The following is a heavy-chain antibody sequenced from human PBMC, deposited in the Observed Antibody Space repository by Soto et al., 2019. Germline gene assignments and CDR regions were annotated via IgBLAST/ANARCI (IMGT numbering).Heavy chain of an antibody. Sequence: PSQTLSLTCAISGDSVSSNSAAWNWIRQSPWSGLEWLGRTYYRSKWYNDYAVSVKSRITINPDTSKNQFSLQLNSVTPEDTAVEYCARAHSRITIFGVVTNFDSCGQGTLVTVTS. CDR2: TYYRSKWYN. CDR3: ARAHSRITIFGVVTNFDS. V-gene: IGHV6-1*01. J-gene: IGHJ4*02. CDR1: GDSVSSNSAA. D-gene: IGHD3-3*01.